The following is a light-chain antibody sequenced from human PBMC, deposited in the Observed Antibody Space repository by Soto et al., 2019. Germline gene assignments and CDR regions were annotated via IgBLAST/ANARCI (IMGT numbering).Light chain of an antibody. CDR1: TGAVTSGHY. Sequence: QAVVTQEPSLTGSPGGTVTLTCGSNTGAVTSGHYPHWLQQRPGQAPMTLIYDTSNKQSWTPARFSGSLLGGKAALTLSGAQPEDEADYYCLLSYSGGNWVFGGGTKLTVL. J-gene: IGLJ3*02. CDR2: DTS. CDR3: LLSYSGGNWV. V-gene: IGLV7-46*01.